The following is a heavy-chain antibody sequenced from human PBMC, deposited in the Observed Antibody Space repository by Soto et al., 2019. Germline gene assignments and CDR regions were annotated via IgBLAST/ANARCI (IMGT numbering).Heavy chain of an antibody. D-gene: IGHD2-2*01. Sequence: SETLSLTCTVSRGSITDYYWNRIRQPPGKGLEWIGYIFYSGSTNYSPSLKSRVTISIDTSKSQVSLRLGSVTAADSAIYYCAKDRRRGSASPYYYYYGMDVWGQGTTVTVSS. V-gene: IGHV4-59*01. CDR3: AKDRRRGSASPYYYYYGMDV. CDR2: IFYSGST. CDR1: RGSITDYY. J-gene: IGHJ6*02.